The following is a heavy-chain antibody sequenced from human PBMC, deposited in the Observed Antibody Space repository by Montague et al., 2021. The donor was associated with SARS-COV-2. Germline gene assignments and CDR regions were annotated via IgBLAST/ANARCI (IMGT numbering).Heavy chain of an antibody. V-gene: IGHV4-34*01. CDR1: GGSFSGYY. Sequence: SETLSPTCAVYGGSFSGYYWSWIRQPPGKGLEWIGEVYHSGSTNYNPSLKSRATISVDTSKNQFSLKLSSVTAADTAVYYCARGRSETMIVVVVPLYYYYMDVWGKGTTVTVSS. CDR2: VYHSGST. D-gene: IGHD3-22*01. J-gene: IGHJ6*03. CDR3: ARGRSETMIVVVVPLYYYYMDV.